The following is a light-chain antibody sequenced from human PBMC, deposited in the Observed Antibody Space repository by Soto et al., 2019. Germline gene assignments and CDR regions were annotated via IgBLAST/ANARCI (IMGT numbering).Light chain of an antibody. CDR3: QQYGNSRGT. CDR1: QSVSTSY. J-gene: IGKJ1*01. V-gene: IGKV3-20*01. Sequence: DIVLTQSPGTLSLSPGDRATLSCRASQSVSTSYLAWYQQKPGQAPRLLIYGASSRATGIPDRLSGSGSGTDFTLTISGLEPEDFAVYYCQQYGNSRGTFGQGTKVEIK. CDR2: GAS.